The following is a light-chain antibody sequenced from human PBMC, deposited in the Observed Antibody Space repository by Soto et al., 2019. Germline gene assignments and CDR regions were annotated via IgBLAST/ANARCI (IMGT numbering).Light chain of an antibody. Sequence: DIQMTQSPSSLSASVGDRVTITCRASESISNNLNWYQQKPGKAPKLLIYAASTLQGGVPSRFSGGGSGTNFTLTIGSLQPEDFTTYYCQQTYSTPRGAFGQGTKV. CDR3: QQTYSTPRGA. CDR1: ESISNN. V-gene: IGKV1-39*01. J-gene: IGKJ1*01. CDR2: AAS.